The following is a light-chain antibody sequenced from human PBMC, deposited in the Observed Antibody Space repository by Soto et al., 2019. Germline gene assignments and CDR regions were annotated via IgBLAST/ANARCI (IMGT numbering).Light chain of an antibody. Sequence: DIQMTQSPSSVSASVGDRVTITCRASQDISSWLAWYQQIPGKAPKLLINAASSLQSGVPSTFSGSRSGTDFTLTISGLQPEVFATYYCQQTLSFPFTFGQGSQVEIK. V-gene: IGKV1-12*02. J-gene: IGKJ4*01. CDR2: AAS. CDR1: QDISSW. CDR3: QQTLSFPFT.